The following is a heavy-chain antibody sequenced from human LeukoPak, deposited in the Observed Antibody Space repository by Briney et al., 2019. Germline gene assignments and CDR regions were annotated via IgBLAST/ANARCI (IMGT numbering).Heavy chain of an antibody. CDR3: ARVGVPRFLEWPFDY. V-gene: IGHV4-30-4*08. Sequence: PSETLSLTCTVSGGSVSSGDYYWSWICQPPGKGLEWIGHIYYSGKTDYNPSLKSRVTTSVDTSKNQFSLTLSSVTAADTAVYYCARVGVPRFLEWPFDYWGQGTLVTVSS. D-gene: IGHD3-3*01. CDR1: GGSVSSGDYY. CDR2: IYYSGKT. J-gene: IGHJ4*02.